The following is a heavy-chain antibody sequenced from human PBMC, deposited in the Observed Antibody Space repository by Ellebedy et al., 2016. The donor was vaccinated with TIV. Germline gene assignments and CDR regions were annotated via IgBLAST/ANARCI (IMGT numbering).Heavy chain of an antibody. CDR2: IKTKTNGGTT. V-gene: IGHV3-15*07. Sequence: GESLKISCAASGFTFSNAWMNWVRQAPGKGLEWVGRIKTKTNGGTTDYAAFVKGRFSISRDDSKNTMYLQMNSLKTEDTAMYYCTTVLPTIAGHWGQGTLVAVSS. J-gene: IGHJ4*02. CDR1: GFTFSNAW. D-gene: IGHD6-13*01. CDR3: TTVLPTIAGH.